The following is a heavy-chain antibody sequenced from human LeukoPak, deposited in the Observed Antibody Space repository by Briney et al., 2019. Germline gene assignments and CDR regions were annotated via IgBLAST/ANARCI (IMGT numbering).Heavy chain of an antibody. CDR3: ARGPDPNYDFWSGYPDY. J-gene: IGHJ4*02. V-gene: IGHV1-2*02. CDR2: INPNSGGT. CDR1: GYTFTGYY. Sequence: ASVKVSRKASGYTFTGYYMHWVRQAPGQGLEWMGWINPNSGGTNYAQKFQGRVTMTRDTSISTAYMELSRLRSDDTAVYYCARGPDPNYDFWSGYPDYWGQGTLVTVSS. D-gene: IGHD3-3*01.